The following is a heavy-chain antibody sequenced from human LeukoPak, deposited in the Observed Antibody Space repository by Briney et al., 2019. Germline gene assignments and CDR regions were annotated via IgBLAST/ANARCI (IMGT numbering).Heavy chain of an antibody. Sequence: SETLSLTCTVSGGSISTYYWSWIRQPPGKELEWIGFIHYSGSTNYNPSLKSRVTISVDTSKNQFSLKLSCVTAADTALYYCARLWDYYGSGSVDYWGQGTLVTVSS. CDR3: ARLWDYYGSGSVDY. J-gene: IGHJ4*02. CDR2: IHYSGST. CDR1: GGSISTYY. D-gene: IGHD3-10*01. V-gene: IGHV4-59*08.